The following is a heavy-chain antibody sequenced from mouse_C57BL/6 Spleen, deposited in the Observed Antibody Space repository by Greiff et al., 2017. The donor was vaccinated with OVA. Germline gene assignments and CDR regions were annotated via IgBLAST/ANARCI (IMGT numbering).Heavy chain of an antibody. V-gene: IGHV1-81*01. CDR3: AREGIHGSSYFDY. J-gene: IGHJ2*01. CDR1: GYTFTSYG. Sequence: VKLMESGAELARPGASVKLSCKASGYTFTSYGISWVKQRTGQGLEWIGEIYPRSGNTYYNEKFKGKATLTADKSSSTAYMELRSLTSEDSAVYFCAREGIHGSSYFDYWGQGTTLTVSS. CDR2: IYPRSGNT. D-gene: IGHD1-1*01.